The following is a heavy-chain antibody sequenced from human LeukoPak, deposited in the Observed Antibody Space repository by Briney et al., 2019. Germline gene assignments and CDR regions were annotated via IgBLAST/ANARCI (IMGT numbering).Heavy chain of an antibody. CDR2: IYYSGST. Sequence: SETLSLTCTVSGGSISSSSYYWGWIRQPPGKGLEWIGSIYYSGSTYYNPSLKSRVTISVDTSKNQFSLKLSSVTAADTAVYYCARHGGAYIAVVAWFDPWGQGTLVTVSS. CDR1: GGSISSSSYY. CDR3: ARHGGAYIAVVAWFDP. D-gene: IGHD2-15*01. V-gene: IGHV4-39*01. J-gene: IGHJ5*02.